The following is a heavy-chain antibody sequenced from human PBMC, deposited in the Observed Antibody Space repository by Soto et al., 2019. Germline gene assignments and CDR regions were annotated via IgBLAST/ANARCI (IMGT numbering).Heavy chain of an antibody. J-gene: IGHJ3*02. D-gene: IGHD3-10*01. Sequence: SETLSLTCTVSGGSISSYYWVWIRQPPGKGLEWIGYIYYSGSTNYNPSLKSRVTISVDTSKNQFSLKLSSVTAADTAGYYCARVWGGAFDIWGQGTMVTVSS. CDR2: IYYSGST. CDR1: GGSISSYY. CDR3: ARVWGGAFDI. V-gene: IGHV4-59*01.